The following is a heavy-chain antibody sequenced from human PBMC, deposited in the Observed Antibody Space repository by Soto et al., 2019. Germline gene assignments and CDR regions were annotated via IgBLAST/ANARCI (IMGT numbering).Heavy chain of an antibody. Sequence: GGSLRLSCAASGFTFSSYAMSWVRQAPGKGLEWVSAISGSGGSTYYADSVKGRFTISRDNSKNTLYLQMNSLRAEDTAVYYCASRVDGSSWPNWFDPWGQGTLVTVSS. CDR3: ASRVDGSSWPNWFDP. CDR2: ISGSGGST. D-gene: IGHD6-13*01. CDR1: GFTFSSYA. J-gene: IGHJ5*02. V-gene: IGHV3-23*01.